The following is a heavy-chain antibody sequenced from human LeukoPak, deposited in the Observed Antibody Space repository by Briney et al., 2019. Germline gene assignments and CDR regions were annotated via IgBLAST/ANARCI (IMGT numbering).Heavy chain of an antibody. Sequence: GGSLRLSCAASGFTFSSYSMNWVRQAPGKGLEWVSSISSSSSYIYYADSLKGRFTISRDNAKKSVYLQMNSLRAEDTAVYYCARGRRFDPWGQGTLVTVSS. CDR1: GFTFSSYS. V-gene: IGHV3-21*01. CDR3: ARGRRFDP. J-gene: IGHJ5*02. CDR2: ISSSSSYI.